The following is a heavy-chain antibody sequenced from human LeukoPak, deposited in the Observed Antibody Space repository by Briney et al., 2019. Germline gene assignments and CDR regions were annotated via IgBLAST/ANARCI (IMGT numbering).Heavy chain of an antibody. J-gene: IGHJ4*02. D-gene: IGHD2-2*02. CDR3: AREYCDSTTCYKTIDY. CDR1: GFTFSIYA. Sequence: GGSLRLSCAASGFTFSIYAMHWVRQAPGKGLEYVSAITSNGGSAYYANSVKGRFTISRDNSNNTLYLQMGSLRAEDMAVYYCAREYCDSTTCYKTIDYWGQGTLVTVSS. CDR2: ITSNGGSA. V-gene: IGHV3-64*01.